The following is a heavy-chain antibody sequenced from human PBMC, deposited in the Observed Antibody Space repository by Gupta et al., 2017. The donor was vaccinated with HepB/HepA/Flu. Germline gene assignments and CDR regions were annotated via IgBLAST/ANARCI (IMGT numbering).Heavy chain of an antibody. D-gene: IGHD6-13*01. CDR1: GFSLSTSGMC. CDR3: ARSTVAAAESLHYYYYYMDV. Sequence: QVTLRESGPALVKPTQPLTLTCTFSGFSLSTSGMCVSWIRQPPGKALEWLALIDWDDDKYYSTSLKTRLTISKDTSKNQVVLTMTNMDPVDTATYYCARSTVAAAESLHYYYYYMDVWGKGTTVTVSS. J-gene: IGHJ6*03. V-gene: IGHV2-70*01. CDR2: IDWDDDK.